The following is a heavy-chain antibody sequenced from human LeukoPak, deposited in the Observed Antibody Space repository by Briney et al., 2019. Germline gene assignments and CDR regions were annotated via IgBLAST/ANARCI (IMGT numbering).Heavy chain of an antibody. CDR1: GFTFSGSA. J-gene: IGHJ4*02. D-gene: IGHD3-10*01. CDR2: IRSKANSYAT. V-gene: IGHV3-73*01. Sequence: TGGSLKLSCAASGFTFSGSAMHWVRQASGKGLEWVGRIRSKANSYATAYAASVKRRFTISRDDSKNTAYLQMNSLKTEDTAVYYCTSRGWVFDYWGQGTLVTVSS. CDR3: TSRGWVFDY.